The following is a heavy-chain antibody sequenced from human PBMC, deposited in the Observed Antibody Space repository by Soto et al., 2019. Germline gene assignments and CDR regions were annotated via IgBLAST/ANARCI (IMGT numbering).Heavy chain of an antibody. Sequence: QITLKESGPPLVRPAQTLTLTCAFSGFSLTTTSMGVAWIRQPPGKALEWIGLIYWDDDQRYSPSLKDRLTISKDTSRSRVVLTTSNMNPEDTGTYFCAHAGDYDLLSFDHWGPGTLVTVSS. V-gene: IGHV2-5*02. CDR2: IYWDDDQ. J-gene: IGHJ4*02. CDR3: AHAGDYDLLSFDH. D-gene: IGHD4-17*01. CDR1: GFSLTTTSMG.